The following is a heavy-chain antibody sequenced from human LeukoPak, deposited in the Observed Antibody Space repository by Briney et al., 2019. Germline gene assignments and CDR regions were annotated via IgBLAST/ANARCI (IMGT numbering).Heavy chain of an antibody. CDR1: GGSISSYY. D-gene: IGHD3/OR15-3a*01. CDR3: ARHEGLLIKA. V-gene: IGHV4-59*08. J-gene: IGHJ5*02. Sequence: SETLSLTCTVSGGSISSYYWSWIRQPPGKGLEWIGYIYYSGSTNYNPSFKSRVTISVDTSKNQFSLKLSSVTAADTAVYYCARHEGLLIKAWGQGTLVTVSS. CDR2: IYYSGST.